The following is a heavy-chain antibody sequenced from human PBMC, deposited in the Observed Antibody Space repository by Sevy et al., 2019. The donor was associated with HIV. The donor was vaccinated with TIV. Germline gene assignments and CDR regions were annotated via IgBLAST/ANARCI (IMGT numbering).Heavy chain of an antibody. Sequence: GESLKISCAASGFTFSSYGMHWVRQAPGKGLEWVAVIWYDGSNKYYADSVKGRFTISRDNSKNTLYLQMNSLRAEDTAVYYCARAYLGIVVVTAIGYWGQGTLVTVS. CDR1: GFTFSSYG. CDR3: ARAYLGIVVVTAIGY. D-gene: IGHD2-21*02. V-gene: IGHV3-33*01. J-gene: IGHJ4*02. CDR2: IWYDGSNK.